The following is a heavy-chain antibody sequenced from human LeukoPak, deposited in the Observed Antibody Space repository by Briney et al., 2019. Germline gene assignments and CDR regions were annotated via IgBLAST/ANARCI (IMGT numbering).Heavy chain of an antibody. D-gene: IGHD3-16*01. CDR3: ARDWGESRREGLFDC. CDR2: ISYDGSNK. Sequence: GGSLRLSCAASGFSFSAYGVHWVRQAPGKGLEWVAVISYDGSNKFYADSVKGRFTISRDNSKNTLYLQLNSLRAEDTAVYYCARDWGESRREGLFDCWGQGTLVTVSS. V-gene: IGHV3-30*19. CDR1: GFSFSAYG. J-gene: IGHJ4*02.